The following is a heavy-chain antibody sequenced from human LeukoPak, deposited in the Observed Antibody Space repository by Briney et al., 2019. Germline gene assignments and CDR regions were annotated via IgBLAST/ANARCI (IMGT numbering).Heavy chain of an antibody. CDR3: ATMTGNMDV. Sequence: GGSLRLSCAASGFTFSSYAMHWVRQAPGKGLEWVAVISYDGSNKYYADSVKGRFTISRDNSKNTLYLQMNSLRAEDTAVYYCATMTGNMDVWGKGTTVTVSS. D-gene: IGHD3-9*01. CDR1: GFTFSSYA. CDR2: ISYDGSNK. J-gene: IGHJ6*03. V-gene: IGHV3-30*04.